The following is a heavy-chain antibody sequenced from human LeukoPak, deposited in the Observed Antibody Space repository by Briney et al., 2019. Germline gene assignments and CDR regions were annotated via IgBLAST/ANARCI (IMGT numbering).Heavy chain of an antibody. Sequence: GGSLRLSCAASRFTFKNYAMSWVRQAPGKGLEWVSIVSGSGDRTYYADSVKGRFTISRDNSKNTLYLQLSSLRAEDTAVYFCAKVSVVGTTAGYFDYWGQGTLVTVSS. CDR1: RFTFKNYA. J-gene: IGHJ4*02. CDR2: VSGSGDRT. V-gene: IGHV3-23*01. D-gene: IGHD3-22*01. CDR3: AKVSVVGTTAGYFDY.